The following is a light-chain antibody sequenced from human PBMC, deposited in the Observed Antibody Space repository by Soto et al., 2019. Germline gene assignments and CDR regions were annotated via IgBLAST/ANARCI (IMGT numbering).Light chain of an antibody. Sequence: DIQMTQSPSTLSASVGDRVTITCRASQSISSWLAWYQQKPGKAPKLLIYRASNLESGVPSRFSGSGSGTEFTLTISSLQPDDVATYYCQQYNSYVLTFGPGTKVEIK. CDR3: QQYNSYVLT. V-gene: IGKV1-5*03. CDR2: RAS. CDR1: QSISSW. J-gene: IGKJ3*01.